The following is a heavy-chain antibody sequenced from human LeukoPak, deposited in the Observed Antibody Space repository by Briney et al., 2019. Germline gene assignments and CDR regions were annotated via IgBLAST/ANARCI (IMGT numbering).Heavy chain of an antibody. CDR3: ASLYYYDSSDYSGY. J-gene: IGHJ4*02. D-gene: IGHD3-22*01. CDR2: INHSGNT. CDR1: GVSFSGYY. V-gene: IGHV4-34*01. Sequence: SETLSLTCAVDGVSFSGYYWSWIRQPPGKGLEWIGEINHSGNTNYNPSLKSRVTISVDTSKNQFSLKVNSVTAADTAVYYCASLYYYDSSDYSGYWGQGTLVTVSS.